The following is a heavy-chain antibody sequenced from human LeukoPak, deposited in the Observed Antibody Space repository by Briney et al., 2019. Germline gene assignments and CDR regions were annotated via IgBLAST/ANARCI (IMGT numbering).Heavy chain of an antibody. V-gene: IGHV3-30-3*01. CDR3: ARVRGQLWLHFDY. J-gene: IGHJ4*02. D-gene: IGHD5-18*01. Sequence: GGSLRLSCAASGFTFSSYAMHWVRQAPGKGLEWVAVISYDGSNEYYADSVKGRFTISRDNSKNTLYLQMNSLRAEDTALYYCARVRGQLWLHFDYWGQGTLVTVSS. CDR2: ISYDGSNE. CDR1: GFTFSSYA.